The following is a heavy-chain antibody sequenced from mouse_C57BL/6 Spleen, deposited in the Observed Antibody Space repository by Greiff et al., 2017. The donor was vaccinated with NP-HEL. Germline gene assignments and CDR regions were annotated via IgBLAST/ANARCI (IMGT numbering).Heavy chain of an antibody. Sequence: QVQLQQPGAELVKPGASVKMSCKASGYTFTSYWITWVKQRPGQGLEWIGDIYPGSGSTNYNEKFKSKATLTVDTSSSTAYMQRSSLTSEDAAVYDCARKGDYGSRDYWGQGTTLTVSS. V-gene: IGHV1-55*01. CDR1: GYTFTSYW. CDR3: ARKGDYGSRDY. D-gene: IGHD1-1*01. J-gene: IGHJ2*01. CDR2: IYPGSGST.